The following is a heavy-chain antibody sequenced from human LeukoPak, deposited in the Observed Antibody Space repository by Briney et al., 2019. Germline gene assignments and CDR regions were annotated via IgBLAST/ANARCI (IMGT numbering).Heavy chain of an antibody. Sequence: GGSLRLSCAASGFIFSGYSMNWVRRAPGKGLEWVSYITISSSTIYYADSVKGRFTISRDNAKNSLYLQMNSLRAEDTAVYYCAELGITMIGGVWGKGTTVTISS. CDR2: ITISSSTI. V-gene: IGHV3-48*04. D-gene: IGHD3-10*02. J-gene: IGHJ6*04. CDR1: GFIFSGYS. CDR3: AELGITMIGGV.